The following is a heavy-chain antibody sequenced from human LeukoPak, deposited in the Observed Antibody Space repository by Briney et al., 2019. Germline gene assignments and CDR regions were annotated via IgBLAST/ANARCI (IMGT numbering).Heavy chain of an antibody. Sequence: SETLSLTCTVCGYSISSGYYWGWIRQPTGKGLEWIGEIKHSGSTNYNPSLKSRVPISVDTSKNQFSLKLSSVTAADTAVYYCARVGRYCSSTSCLVSYYYYYMDVWGKGTTVTVSS. V-gene: IGHV4-38-2*02. D-gene: IGHD2-2*01. J-gene: IGHJ6*03. CDR2: IKHSGST. CDR3: ARVGRYCSSTSCLVSYYYYYMDV. CDR1: GYSISSGYY.